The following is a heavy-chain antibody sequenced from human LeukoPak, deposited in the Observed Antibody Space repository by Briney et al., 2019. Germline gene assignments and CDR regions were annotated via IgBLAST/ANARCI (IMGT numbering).Heavy chain of an antibody. CDR2: IDNDGRGT. Sequence: PGGSLRLSCAASGFTFSSYWMHWVRQAPGKGLVWVSRIDNDGRGTSYADSVKGRFTTSRDNAKNRLYLQMNSLRAEDTAVYYCASLNYGPDYWGQGTLVTVSS. V-gene: IGHV3-74*01. CDR1: GFTFSSYW. J-gene: IGHJ4*02. CDR3: ASLNYGPDY. D-gene: IGHD3-16*01.